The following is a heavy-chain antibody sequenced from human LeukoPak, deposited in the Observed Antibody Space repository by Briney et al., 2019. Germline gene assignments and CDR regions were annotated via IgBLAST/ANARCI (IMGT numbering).Heavy chain of an antibody. CDR1: GFTFSNYA. Sequence: GGSLRLSRAASGFTFSNYAMHWVRQAPGKGLEWVAVISYDGSIKFYADSVKGRFAISRDNAKNSLYLQMNSLRAEDTAVYYCARGGPYYYDSSGYYPDYWGQGTLVTVSS. CDR2: ISYDGSIK. D-gene: IGHD3-22*01. J-gene: IGHJ4*02. V-gene: IGHV3-30*09. CDR3: ARGGPYYYDSSGYYPDY.